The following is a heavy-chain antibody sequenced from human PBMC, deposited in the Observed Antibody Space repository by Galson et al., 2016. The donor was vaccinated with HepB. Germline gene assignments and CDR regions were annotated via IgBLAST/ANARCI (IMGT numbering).Heavy chain of an antibody. J-gene: IGHJ5*02. CDR1: GFTFSSYA. Sequence: SLRLSCAASGFTFSSYAMNWVRQAPGKGLEWVSAISGTGGSTHYGDSVKGRFTISRDNSKSTLYLQMNSLRAEDTAVYYCAKGNEESNSGSSWYNWFDPWGQGTLVTVSS. V-gene: IGHV3-23*01. D-gene: IGHD6-13*01. CDR3: AKGNEESNSGSSWYNWFDP. CDR2: ISGTGGST.